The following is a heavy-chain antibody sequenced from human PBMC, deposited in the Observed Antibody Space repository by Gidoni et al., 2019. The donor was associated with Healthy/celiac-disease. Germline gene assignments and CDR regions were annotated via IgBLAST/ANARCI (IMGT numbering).Heavy chain of an antibody. D-gene: IGHD2-15*01. Sequence: QVQLVQSGAEVTKPGASVKVSCKASGYTLTSHAMHWVRQAPGQRLEWMGWINAGNGNTKYSQKFQGRITITRDTSASTAYMELSSLRSEDTAVYYCASTLTVVKGSGYYYYYGMDVWGQGTTVTVSS. V-gene: IGHV1-3*01. J-gene: IGHJ6*02. CDR3: ASTLTVVKGSGYYYYYGMDV. CDR2: INAGNGNT. CDR1: GYTLTSHA.